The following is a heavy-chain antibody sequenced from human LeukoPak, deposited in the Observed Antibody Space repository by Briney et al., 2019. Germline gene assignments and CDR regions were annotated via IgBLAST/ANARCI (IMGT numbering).Heavy chain of an antibody. CDR1: GYTFTGYY. D-gene: IGHD1-26*01. CDR3: ARAESKELHAFDI. J-gene: IGHJ3*02. V-gene: IGHV1-2*02. Sequence: ASVKVSCKASGYTFTGYYMHWVRQAPGQGLEWMGWINPNSGGTNYAQKFQGRVTMTRDTSISTAYMELSRLRSDDTAVYYCARAESKELHAFDIWGQGTMVTVSS. CDR2: INPNSGGT.